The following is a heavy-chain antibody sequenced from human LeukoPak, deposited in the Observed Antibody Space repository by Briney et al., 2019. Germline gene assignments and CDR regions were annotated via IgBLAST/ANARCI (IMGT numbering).Heavy chain of an antibody. V-gene: IGHV5-51*01. CDR3: ARYQSSYEILIVYYVH. D-gene: IGHD3-9*01. Sequence: GESLKISCNGSGYRFNSYWIAWVRPMPRKGMELMGIISSGYSDPRYSPSFNGQVTISADKSISTAYLQWGSLKASDPAFYLCARYQSSYEILIVYYVHWGQGTLVTVSS. J-gene: IGHJ4*02. CDR2: ISSGYSDP. CDR1: GYRFNSYW.